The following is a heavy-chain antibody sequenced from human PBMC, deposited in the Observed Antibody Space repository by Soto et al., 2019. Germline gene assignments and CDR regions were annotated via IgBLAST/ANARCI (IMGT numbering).Heavy chain of an antibody. Sequence: QVQLVESGGGVVQPGRSLRLSCAASGFTFSSYGMHWVRLAPGKGLEWVAVISYDGRNKNYADSVKGRFTISRDNSKNTLYLQMNSLRAEDTAVYYCAKDRGVEVTTRFFDHWGQGTLVTVSS. V-gene: IGHV3-30*18. CDR2: ISYDGRNK. CDR3: AKDRGVEVTTRFFDH. CDR1: GFTFSSYG. D-gene: IGHD4-17*01. J-gene: IGHJ4*02.